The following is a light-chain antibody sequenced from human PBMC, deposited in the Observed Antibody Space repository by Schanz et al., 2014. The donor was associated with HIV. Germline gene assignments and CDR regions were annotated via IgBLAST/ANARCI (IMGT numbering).Light chain of an antibody. CDR1: SSDVGGYKY. V-gene: IGLV2-14*01. CDR2: DVD. J-gene: IGLJ3*02. Sequence: QSALTQPASVSGSPGQSITISCTGTSSDVGGYKYVSWYQQYPGKAPKLIIFDVDNRPAGVSNRFSGSKSGNTASLTISGLRAEDEASYYCGSYKSASFPWVFGGGTKLTVL. CDR3: GSYKSASFPWV.